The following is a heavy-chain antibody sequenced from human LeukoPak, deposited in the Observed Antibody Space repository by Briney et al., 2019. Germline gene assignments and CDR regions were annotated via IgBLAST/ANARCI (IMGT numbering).Heavy chain of an antibody. J-gene: IGHJ4*02. CDR2: ISTYNGNT. D-gene: IGHD3-22*01. Sequence: GASVKVSCKASGYTFSNYGYSWVRQAPGQGLEWVGWISTYNGNTNYAQKFQGRVTMTTDTSTSTAYMELRSLRSDDSAVYYCARAGHRRYYYDNGYDYWGQGTLVTVSS. CDR1: GYTFSNYG. V-gene: IGHV1-18*01. CDR3: ARAGHRRYYYDNGYDY.